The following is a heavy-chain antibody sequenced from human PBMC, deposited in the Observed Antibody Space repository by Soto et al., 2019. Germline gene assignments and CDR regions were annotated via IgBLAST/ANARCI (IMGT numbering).Heavy chain of an antibody. CDR3: ARDLRIAAAGSNWFDP. V-gene: IGHV4-4*07. Sequence: SETLSLTCTVPDGSVSSYYWSWIRQPAGKGLEWIGRIYTSGSTNYNPSLKSRVTMSVDTSKNQFSLKLSSVTAADTAVYYCARDLRIAAAGSNWFDPWGQGTLVT. J-gene: IGHJ5*02. CDR2: IYTSGST. CDR1: DGSVSSYY. D-gene: IGHD6-13*01.